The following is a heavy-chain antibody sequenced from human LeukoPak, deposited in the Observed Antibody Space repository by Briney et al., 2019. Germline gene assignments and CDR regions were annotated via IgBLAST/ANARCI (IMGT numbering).Heavy chain of an antibody. CDR3: AKILGSYWTPGYDY. CDR2: ISGSGGST. Sequence: GGTLRLSCAASGFTFSRYGMSWVRQAPGKGLEWVSAISGSGGSTYYADSVKGRFAISSDNSKNTLYLQMNSLRAEDTAVYYCAKILGSYWTPGYDYWGQGTLVTVSS. D-gene: IGHD1-26*01. V-gene: IGHV3-23*01. J-gene: IGHJ4*02. CDR1: GFTFSRYG.